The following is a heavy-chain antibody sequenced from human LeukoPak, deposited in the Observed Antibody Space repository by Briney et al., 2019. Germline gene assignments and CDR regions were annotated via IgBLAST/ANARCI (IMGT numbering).Heavy chain of an antibody. J-gene: IGHJ4*02. CDR2: IYYSGST. CDR1: GGSISSGGYY. V-gene: IGHV4-31*03. Sequence: PSETLSLTCTVSGGSISSGGYYWSWIRQHPGKGLEWIGYIYYSGSTYYNPSLKSRVTISVDTSKNQFPLKLSSVTAADTAVYYCAEYYDSSGSFDYWGQGTLVTVSS. CDR3: AEYYDSSGSFDY. D-gene: IGHD3-22*01.